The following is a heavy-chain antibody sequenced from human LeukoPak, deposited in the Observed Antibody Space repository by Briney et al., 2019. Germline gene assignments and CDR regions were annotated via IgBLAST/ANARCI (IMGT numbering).Heavy chain of an antibody. D-gene: IGHD3-10*01. Sequence: SETLSLTCTVSGGSISSSSYYWGWIRQPPGKGLEWIGSIYYSGSTYYNPSLKSRVTISVDTSKNQFSLKLSSVTAADTAVYYCVRHTYYYGSGSYYPDYWGQGTLVTVSS. CDR1: GGSISSSSYY. CDR2: IYYSGST. V-gene: IGHV4-39*01. CDR3: VRHTYYYGSGSYYPDY. J-gene: IGHJ4*02.